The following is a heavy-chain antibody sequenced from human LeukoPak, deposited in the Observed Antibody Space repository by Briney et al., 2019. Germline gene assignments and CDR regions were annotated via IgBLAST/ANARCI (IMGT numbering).Heavy chain of an antibody. D-gene: IGHD4-11*01. CDR1: GGSISSGDYY. Sequence: SQTLSLTCTVSGGSISSGDYYWSWIRQPPGKGLEWIGEINHSGSTNYNPSLKSRVTISVDTSKNQFSLKLSSVTAADTAVYYCARFYSNSFDYWGQGTLVTVSS. CDR3: ARFYSNSFDY. V-gene: IGHV4-30-4*01. J-gene: IGHJ4*02. CDR2: INHSGST.